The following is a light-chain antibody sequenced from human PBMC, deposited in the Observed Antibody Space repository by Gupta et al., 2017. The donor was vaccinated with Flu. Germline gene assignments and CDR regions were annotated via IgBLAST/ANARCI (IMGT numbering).Light chain of an antibody. CDR3: SSYTDANTWV. CDR1: HSDVGGYQF. Sequence: QSALPQPASVSGSPGQSITISCSGTHSDVGGYQFVTWYQHHPGRAPKLLIYEVTKRPSEISDRFSGSKSVKTASLTISGLQPEDEADYFCSSYTDANTWVFGSGSRVTVL. CDR2: EVT. V-gene: IGLV2-14*01. J-gene: IGLJ1*01.